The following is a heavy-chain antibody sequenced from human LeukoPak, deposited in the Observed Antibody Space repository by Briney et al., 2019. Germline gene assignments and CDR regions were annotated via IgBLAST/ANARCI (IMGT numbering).Heavy chain of an antibody. CDR2: MNPNSGNT. CDR1: GYSFTSSD. D-gene: IGHD3-3*01. J-gene: IGHJ4*02. Sequence: ASVKVSCKASGYSFTSSDINWVRQAAGQGLEWVGWMNPNSGNTGYAQKYQSRGTMTRNTSINTAYMELSSLRSEETAVYYCAKEGAYYDFWSGYSPSHGIFDYWGQGTLVAVSS. CDR3: AKEGAYYDFWSGYSPSHGIFDY. V-gene: IGHV1-8*01.